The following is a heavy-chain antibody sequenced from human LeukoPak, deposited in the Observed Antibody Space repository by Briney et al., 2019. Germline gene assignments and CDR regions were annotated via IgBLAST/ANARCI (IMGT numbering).Heavy chain of an antibody. CDR2: IKQDGSEK. D-gene: IGHD1-26*01. Sequence: GGSLRLSCVASGFTFSSYWMSWVRQAPGKGLEWVANIKQDGSEKYYVDSVKGRFTISRDNAKNSLYLQMNSLRAEDTAVYYCARGSQWELRPDAFDIWGQGTMVTVSS. CDR3: ARGSQWELRPDAFDI. J-gene: IGHJ3*02. V-gene: IGHV3-7*01. CDR1: GFTFSSYW.